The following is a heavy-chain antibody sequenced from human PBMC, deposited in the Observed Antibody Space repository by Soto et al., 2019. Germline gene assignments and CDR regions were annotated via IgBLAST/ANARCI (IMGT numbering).Heavy chain of an antibody. V-gene: IGHV1-69*13. J-gene: IGHJ6*02. CDR2: IIPIFGTA. CDR1: GGTFSSYA. D-gene: IGHD4-17*01. Sequence: ASVKVSCKASGGTFSSYAISWVRQAPGQGLEWMGGIIPIFGTANYAQKLQGRVTITADESTSTAYMELSSLRSEDTAVYYCARCVHAVHGGYVYYYYGMDVWGQGTTVTVSS. CDR3: ARCVHAVHGGYVYYYYGMDV.